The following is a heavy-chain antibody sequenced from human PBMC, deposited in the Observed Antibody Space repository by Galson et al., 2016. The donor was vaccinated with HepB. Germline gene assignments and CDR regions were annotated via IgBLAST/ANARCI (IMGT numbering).Heavy chain of an antibody. CDR3: ARGVYGDHGWFDY. Sequence: SLRLYCAASGFTVSSNYMTWVRQAPGKGLEYVSVIYSGGTTYYADSVKGRFTISRDNSKNTLFLQMNTLRAEDTAVYYCARGVYGDHGWFDYWGQGTLVTVSS. D-gene: IGHD4-17*01. V-gene: IGHV3-66*02. CDR1: GFTVSSNY. J-gene: IGHJ4*02. CDR2: IYSGGTT.